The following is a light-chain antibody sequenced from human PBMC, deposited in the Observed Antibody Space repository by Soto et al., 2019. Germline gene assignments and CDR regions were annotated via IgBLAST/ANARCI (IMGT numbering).Light chain of an antibody. CDR3: QQFGSSSWT. Sequence: ESVLTQSPGTLSLSPGEKATLSCRASQSVSSSYLAWYQQKPGQAPRLLIYGATSRATGIPARFNGSGSGTDFTVTVSRLEPEDCAVYYCQQFGSSSWTFGQGIKVEVK. J-gene: IGKJ1*01. CDR2: GAT. V-gene: IGKV3-20*01. CDR1: QSVSSSY.